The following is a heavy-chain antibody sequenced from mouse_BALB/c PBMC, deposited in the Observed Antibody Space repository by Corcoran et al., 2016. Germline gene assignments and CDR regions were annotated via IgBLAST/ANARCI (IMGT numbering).Heavy chain of an antibody. CDR3: ARRHYDGRDFDY. CDR2: IWWDDVK. Sequence: QVTLKESGPGKLQPSQTLSVTCAYSGFSLSTSDMGVGWIRQPSGKGLEWLAHIWWDDVKRYNPALKSRLTISKDTSSSQVFLKIASVATADTATYYYARRHYDGRDFDYWGQGTTLTVSS. J-gene: IGHJ2*01. CDR1: GFSLSTSDMG. D-gene: IGHD1-2*01. V-gene: IGHV8-8*01.